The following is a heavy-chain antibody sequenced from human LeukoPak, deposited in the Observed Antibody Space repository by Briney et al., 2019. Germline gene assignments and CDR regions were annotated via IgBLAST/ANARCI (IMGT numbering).Heavy chain of an antibody. D-gene: IGHD4-17*01. J-gene: IGHJ3*02. CDR2: ISGSGGST. CDR3: ARRGAVTNAFDI. CDR1: GFTFSSYA. Sequence: GSLRLSCAASGFTFSSYAMSWVRPAPGKGLEWVSAISGSGGSTYYADSVKGRFTISRDNSKNTLYLQMNSLRAEDTAVYYCARRGAVTNAFDIWGQGTMVTVSS. V-gene: IGHV3-23*01.